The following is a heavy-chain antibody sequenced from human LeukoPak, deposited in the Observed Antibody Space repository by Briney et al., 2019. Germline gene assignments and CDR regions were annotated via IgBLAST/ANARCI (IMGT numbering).Heavy chain of an antibody. CDR3: ARALISITIFGVVIRTPETEFDY. CDR2: ISAYNGNT. V-gene: IGHV1-18*01. Sequence: SVKVSCKASGYTFTSYGISWVRQDPGQGLEWMGWISAYNGNTNYAQKLQGRVTMTTDTSTSTAYMELRSLRSDDTAVYYCARALISITIFGVVIRTPETEFDYWGQGTLVTVSS. D-gene: IGHD3-3*01. CDR1: GYTFTSYG. J-gene: IGHJ4*02.